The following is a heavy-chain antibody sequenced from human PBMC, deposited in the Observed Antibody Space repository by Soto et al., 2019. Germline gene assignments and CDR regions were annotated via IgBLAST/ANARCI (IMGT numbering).Heavy chain of an antibody. V-gene: IGHV4-59*01. CDR3: ARGEQLDYYYYMDV. Sequence: SETLSLTCTVSGGSISSYYWSWIRQPPGKGLEWIGYIYYSGSTNYNPSLKSRVTISVDTSKNQFSLKLRSVTAADTAVYYCARGEQLDYYYYMDVWGKGTTVTVSS. J-gene: IGHJ6*03. CDR1: GGSISSYY. D-gene: IGHD6-6*01. CDR2: IYYSGST.